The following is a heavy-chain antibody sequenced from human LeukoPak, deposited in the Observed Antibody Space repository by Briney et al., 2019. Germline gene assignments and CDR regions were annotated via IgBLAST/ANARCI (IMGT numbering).Heavy chain of an antibody. Sequence: PSETLSLTCTVPGGSISSYYWSWIRQPPGKGLEWIGDIHYSGSTNYNPSLKSRVTISVDTSKNQFSLELTSVTAADTAVYYCARWGSYSSSSTFGYWGQATLVTVSS. J-gene: IGHJ4*02. CDR3: ARWGSYSSSSTFGY. V-gene: IGHV4-59*01. CDR1: GGSISSYY. CDR2: IHYSGST. D-gene: IGHD6-6*01.